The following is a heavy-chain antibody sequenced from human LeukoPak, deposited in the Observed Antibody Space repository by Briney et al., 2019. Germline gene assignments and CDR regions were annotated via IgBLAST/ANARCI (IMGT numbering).Heavy chain of an antibody. J-gene: IGHJ5*02. D-gene: IGHD6-13*01. CDR1: GFTFDDYA. CDR2: ISGSGGST. V-gene: IGHV3-23*01. Sequence: GGSLRLSCAASGFTFDDYAMHWVRQAPGKGLEWVSAISGSGGSTYYADSVKGRFAISRDNSKNTLYLQMNSLRAEDTAVYYCAKDSAAADYNWFDPWGQGTLVTVSS. CDR3: AKDSAAADYNWFDP.